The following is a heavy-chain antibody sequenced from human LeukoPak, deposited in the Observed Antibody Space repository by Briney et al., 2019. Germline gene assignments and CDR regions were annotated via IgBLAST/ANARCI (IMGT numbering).Heavy chain of an antibody. V-gene: IGHV1-46*01. CDR2: INPSGGST. CDR1: GYTFTTYY. Sequence: GASVKVSCKASGYTFTTYYVHWVRQAPGQGLEWMGIINPSGGSTTYAQKFRGRLTMTRDMSTSTVYMELSSLRSEDTAVNYCARGSRPVYNLLTGKRYFDYWGQGTLLTVSS. J-gene: IGHJ4*02. CDR3: ARGSRPVYNLLTGKRYFDY. D-gene: IGHD3-9*01.